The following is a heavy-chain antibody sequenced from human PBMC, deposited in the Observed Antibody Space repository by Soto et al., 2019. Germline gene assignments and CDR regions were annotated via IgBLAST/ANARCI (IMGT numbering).Heavy chain of an antibody. J-gene: IGHJ4*02. CDR3: ARQHCGGDCNLDY. D-gene: IGHD2-21*02. CDR2: IDKDGGET. V-gene: IGHV3-7*01. Sequence: HPGGSLRLSCAASGFTFSNYWMNWARQAPGKGLEWVANIDKDGGETNYVNSVKGRFTISRDNAKNSLYLQMNSLGTEDTAVYYCARQHCGGDCNLDYWGQGTLVTVSS. CDR1: GFTFSNYW.